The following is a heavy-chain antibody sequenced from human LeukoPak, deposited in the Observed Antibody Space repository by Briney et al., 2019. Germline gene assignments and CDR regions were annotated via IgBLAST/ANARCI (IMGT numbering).Heavy chain of an antibody. V-gene: IGHV1-69*05. Sequence: GASVKVSCKASGGTFSSYAISWVRQAPGQGLEWMGGIIPIFGTANYAQKFQGRVTITTDESTSTAYMELSSLRSEDTAVYHCARGGGSWLLNLHFDYWGQGTLVTVSS. CDR3: ARGGGSWLLNLHFDY. CDR2: IIPIFGTA. CDR1: GGTFSSYA. D-gene: IGHD3-22*01. J-gene: IGHJ4*02.